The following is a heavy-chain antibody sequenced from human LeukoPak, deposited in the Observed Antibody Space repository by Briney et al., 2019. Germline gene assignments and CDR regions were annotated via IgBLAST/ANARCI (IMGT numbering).Heavy chain of an antibody. CDR1: GGSISSGSYY. CDR2: IYTSGST. D-gene: IGHD3-22*01. CDR3: ARETYDSSGLDY. V-gene: IGHV4-61*02. Sequence: SETLSLTCTVPGGSISSGSYYWSWIRQPAGKGLEWIGRIYTSGSTNYNPSLKSRVTISVDTSKNQFPLKLSSVTAADTAVYYCARETYDSSGLDYWGQGTLVTVSS. J-gene: IGHJ4*02.